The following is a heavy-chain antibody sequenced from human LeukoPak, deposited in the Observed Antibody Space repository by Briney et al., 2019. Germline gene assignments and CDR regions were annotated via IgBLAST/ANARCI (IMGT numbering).Heavy chain of an antibody. D-gene: IGHD6-13*01. V-gene: IGHV3-23*01. J-gene: IGHJ4*02. CDR2: ISGSGGST. CDR1: GFTFSSYW. Sequence: GGSLRLSCATSGFTFSSYWMSWVRQAPGKGLEWVSAISGSGGSTYYADSVKGRFTISRDNSKNTLYLQMNSLRAEDTAVYYCAKGTRSQYSSSHLDYWGQGTLVTVSS. CDR3: AKGTRSQYSSSHLDY.